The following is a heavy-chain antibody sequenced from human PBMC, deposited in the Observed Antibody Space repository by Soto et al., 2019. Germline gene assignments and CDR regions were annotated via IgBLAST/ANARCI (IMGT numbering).Heavy chain of an antibody. CDR2: IGGGGDDT. CDR1: GIIFSHYA. D-gene: IGHD1-1*01. Sequence: GGSLRLSCAASGIIFSHYAMSLVRQAPGKGLEWASCIGGGGDDTTYADSVHGRVPLSRDNSKITLFLQTSSRRVEDPPVYYCAKDAAPRNDLWDYFEFGGQGTLVTVSS. V-gene: IGHV3-23*01. CDR3: AKDAAPRNDLWDYFEF. J-gene: IGHJ4*02.